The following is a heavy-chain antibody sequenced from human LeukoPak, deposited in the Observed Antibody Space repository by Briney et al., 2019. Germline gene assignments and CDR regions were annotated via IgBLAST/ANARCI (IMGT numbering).Heavy chain of an antibody. CDR2: FNPKNGGT. D-gene: IGHD3-16*01. J-gene: IGHJ4*02. CDR1: GYTFTDCF. Sequence: ASGKVSCKTSGYTFTDCFMHWVRQAPGQGLEWMGWFNPKNGGTSYAQRLQGRVTMTMDTSVTTAHMELTRLTSDDTAVYYCATLGGHSLAAQNGYWGQGTLVTVSS. CDR3: ATLGGHSLAAQNGY. V-gene: IGHV1-2*02.